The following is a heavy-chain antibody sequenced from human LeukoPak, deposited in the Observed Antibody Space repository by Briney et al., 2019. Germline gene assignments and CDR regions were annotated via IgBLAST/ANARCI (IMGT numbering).Heavy chain of an antibody. D-gene: IGHD5-24*01. Sequence: SETLSLTCTVSGGSISSSDYYWGWIRQPPGKGLEWIGNIYYSGSTYYNPSLKSRVTISVDTSKNQFSLNLSSVTAADTAVYYCARRGGYNSRFDPWGQGALVTVSS. J-gene: IGHJ5*02. V-gene: IGHV4-39*01. CDR3: ARRGGYNSRFDP. CDR1: GGSISSSDYY. CDR2: IYYSGST.